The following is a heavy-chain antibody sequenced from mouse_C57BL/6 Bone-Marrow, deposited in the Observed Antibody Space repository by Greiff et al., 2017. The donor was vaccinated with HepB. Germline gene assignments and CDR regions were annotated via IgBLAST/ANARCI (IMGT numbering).Heavy chain of an antibody. Sequence: DVHLVESGGDLVKPGGSLKLSCAASGFTFSSYGMSWVRQTPDKRLEWVATISSGGSYTYYPDSVKGRFTISRDNAKNTLYLQMSSLKSEDTAMYYCARHPYGTNFDYWGQGTTLTVSS. CDR2: ISSGGSYT. V-gene: IGHV5-6*01. CDR3: ARHPYGTNFDY. CDR1: GFTFSSYG. D-gene: IGHD1-1*01. J-gene: IGHJ2*01.